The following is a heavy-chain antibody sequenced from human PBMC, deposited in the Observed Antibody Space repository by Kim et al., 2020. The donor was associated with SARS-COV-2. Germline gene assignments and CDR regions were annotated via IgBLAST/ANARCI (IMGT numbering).Heavy chain of an antibody. D-gene: IGHD4-4*01. CDR3: ASHYSNFDY. J-gene: IGHJ4*02. Sequence: GGSLRLSCAASGFTFSSYAMHWVRQAPGKGLEWVAVISYDGSNKYYADSVKGRFTISRDNSKNTLYLQMNSLRAEDTAVYYCASHYSNFDYWGQGTLVTV. CDR1: GFTFSSYA. V-gene: IGHV3-30-3*01. CDR2: ISYDGSNK.